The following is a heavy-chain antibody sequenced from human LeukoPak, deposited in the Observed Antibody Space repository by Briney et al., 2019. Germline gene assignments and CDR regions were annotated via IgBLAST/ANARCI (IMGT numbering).Heavy chain of an antibody. Sequence: GESLKISCKASGYTFSSYGIGWARQMPGKGLEWMGIIYPGDSDTRYSPSFQGQVTISADKSISTAYLQWSSLKASDTAMYYCARRGGSNAPDVWGQGTTVTVSS. CDR2: IYPGDSDT. J-gene: IGHJ6*02. D-gene: IGHD1-26*01. CDR1: GYTFSSYG. CDR3: ARRGGSNAPDV. V-gene: IGHV5-51*01.